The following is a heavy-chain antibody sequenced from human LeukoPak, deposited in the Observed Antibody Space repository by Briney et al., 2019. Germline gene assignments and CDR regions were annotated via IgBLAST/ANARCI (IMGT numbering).Heavy chain of an antibody. Sequence: GGSLRLSCAASGFTFRTCEMIWVRQAPGKGLEWVSYNSDSGTKIYYADSVKGRFTISRDNAKNSLYLQMNSLRVEDTAVYYCAKDPAARTVYYYYGMDVWGQGTTVTVSS. V-gene: IGHV3-48*03. J-gene: IGHJ6*02. CDR3: AKDPAARTVYYYYGMDV. CDR2: NSDSGTKI. CDR1: GFTFRTCE. D-gene: IGHD6-6*01.